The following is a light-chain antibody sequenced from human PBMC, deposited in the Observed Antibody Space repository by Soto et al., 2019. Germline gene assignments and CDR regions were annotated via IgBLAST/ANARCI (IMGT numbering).Light chain of an antibody. V-gene: IGKV3-20*01. CDR1: QSVSSSY. Sequence: ENVLTQSPAARCLCPGERATLSCGASQSVSSSYFAWYQQKPGQCPRRFIYGASNRATGSPDRFSGSGYGTDFTLTISSLEPEDFPVYYCQQYGSLGTFGQGTKVDIK. CDR3: QQYGSLGT. J-gene: IGKJ1*01. CDR2: GAS.